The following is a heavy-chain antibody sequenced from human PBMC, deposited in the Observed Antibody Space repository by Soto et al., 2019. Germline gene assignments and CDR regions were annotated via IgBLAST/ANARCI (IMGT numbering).Heavy chain of an antibody. J-gene: IGHJ4*02. CDR2: IYHSGRH. V-gene: IGHV4-28*01. D-gene: IGHD6-13*01. CDR3: VRIAGTSSAGTIDY. CDR1: GYSISRSHW. Sequence: QVQLQESGPGLVKPSDTLSLTCAVSGYSISRSHWWGWIRQPPGKGLEWIGHIYHSGRHYHNPSLKSRVTMSLDMSKNQSSLKLTSVTAVDTDVYYCVRIAGTSSAGTIDYWGQGTRVTVSS.